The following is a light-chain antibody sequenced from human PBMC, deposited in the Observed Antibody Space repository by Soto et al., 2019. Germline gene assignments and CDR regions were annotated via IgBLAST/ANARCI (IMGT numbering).Light chain of an antibody. CDR1: SSNIGAGYD. V-gene: IGLV1-40*01. Sequence: QSVLTQPPSVSGAPGQWVTISCTGSSSNIGAGYDVHWYQQLPGTAPKLLIYVNNNRPAGVPDRFSGSKSGTSASLAITGLQAEDEADYYCQSYDSSLSGYVVFGGGTKVTVL. CDR2: VNN. J-gene: IGLJ2*01. CDR3: QSYDSSLSGYVV.